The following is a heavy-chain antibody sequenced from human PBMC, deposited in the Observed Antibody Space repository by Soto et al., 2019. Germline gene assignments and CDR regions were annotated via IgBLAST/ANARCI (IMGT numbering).Heavy chain of an antibody. J-gene: IGHJ6*02. V-gene: IGHV5-10-1*01. CDR2: IDPSDSYT. CDR3: ARPGSSGYPNYYYYGMDV. CDR1: GYSFTSYW. D-gene: IGHD3-3*01. Sequence: GESLKISCKGSGYSFTSYWISWARQMPGKGLEWMGRIDPSDSYTNYSPSFQGHVTISADKSISTAYLQWSSLKASDTAMYYCARPGSSGYPNYYYYGMDVWGQGTTVTVSS.